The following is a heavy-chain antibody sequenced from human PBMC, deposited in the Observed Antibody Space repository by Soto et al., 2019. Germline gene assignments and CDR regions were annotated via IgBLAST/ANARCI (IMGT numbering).Heavy chain of an antibody. CDR2: IINNGFIK. CDR3: ARDGPIQHHPDY. Sequence: GTLGLSCTVSGVIFSDYGMHGVRQAPGKGLEWLAIIINNGFIKYYADSVEGRFTISRDNSKNTLYLQMNSLRAEDTAVYYCARDGPIQHHPDYWGPGTPVTVYS. J-gene: IGHJ4*02. V-gene: IGHV3-30*12. CDR1: GVIFSDYG.